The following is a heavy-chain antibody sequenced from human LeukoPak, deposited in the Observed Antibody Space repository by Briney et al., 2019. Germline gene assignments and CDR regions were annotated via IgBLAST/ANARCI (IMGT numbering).Heavy chain of an antibody. D-gene: IGHD2-2*02. CDR2: IYYTGST. V-gene: IGHV4-59*12. CDR1: GGSINNYY. J-gene: IGHJ3*02. Sequence: PSETLSLTCTVSGGSINNYYWSWVRQPPGAGLEWLAYIYYTGSTNYNPSLKTRLTISVDTSKNQFSLRLNSVTAADTAVYYCARDLGMYCSSTSCYMDAFDIWGQGTMVTVSS. CDR3: ARDLGMYCSSTSCYMDAFDI.